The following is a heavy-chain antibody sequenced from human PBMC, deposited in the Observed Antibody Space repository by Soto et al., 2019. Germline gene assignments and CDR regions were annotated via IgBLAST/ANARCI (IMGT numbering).Heavy chain of an antibody. J-gene: IGHJ6*04. CDR3: TRTSSVLRFLEWPPMYGV. V-gene: IGHV3-49*03. CDR2: IRSKAYGGTT. D-gene: IGHD3-3*01. CDR1: GFTFGDYA. Sequence: GGSVRLSCTASGFTFGDYAMSWFRQAPGKGLEWVGFIRSKAYGGTTEYAASVKGRFTISRDDSKSIAYLQMNSLKTEDTAVYYCTRTSSVLRFLEWPPMYGVWDKGTTVTVSS.